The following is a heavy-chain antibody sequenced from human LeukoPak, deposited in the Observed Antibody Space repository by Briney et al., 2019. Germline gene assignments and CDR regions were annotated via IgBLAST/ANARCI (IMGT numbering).Heavy chain of an antibody. CDR3: ARLATHGDY. D-gene: IGHD5-24*01. CDR2: IRYDGSNK. J-gene: IGHJ4*02. V-gene: IGHV3-30*02. CDR1: GFTFITYG. Sequence: GGSLRLSWAAPGFTFITYGMNWVRQAPGKGLEWVAFIRYDGSNKYYADSVKGRFTISRDNSKNTLYLQMNSLRAEDTAVYYCARLATHGDYWGQGTLVTVSS.